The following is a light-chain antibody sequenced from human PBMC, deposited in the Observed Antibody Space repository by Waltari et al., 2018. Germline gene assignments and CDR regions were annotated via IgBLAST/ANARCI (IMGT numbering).Light chain of an antibody. Sequence: NFMLTQPHSVSESPGKTVTISCTRSSGSIASNYVQWYQQRPGSAPTTVIYENNQRPSGVSARFSGSIDSASNSAPLTISGLKAEDEADYYCQSYYGTDWVFGGGTKLTVL. CDR1: SGSIASNY. CDR3: QSYYGTDWV. J-gene: IGLJ3*02. V-gene: IGLV6-57*04. CDR2: ENN.